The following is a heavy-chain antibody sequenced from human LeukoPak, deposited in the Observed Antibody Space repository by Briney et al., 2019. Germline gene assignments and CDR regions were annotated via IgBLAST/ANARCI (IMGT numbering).Heavy chain of an antibody. V-gene: IGHV1-2*02. J-gene: IGHJ4*02. CDR1: GYTFTGYY. CDR3: ARGPGDVLGDY. Sequence: ASVKVSCKASGYTFTGYYMHWVRQAPGQGLEWMGWINPNSGGTNYAQKFQGRVTMTRDMSTNTVYMELSSLRSEDTAVYYCARGPGDVLGDYWGQGTLVTVSS. D-gene: IGHD2-8*01. CDR2: INPNSGGT.